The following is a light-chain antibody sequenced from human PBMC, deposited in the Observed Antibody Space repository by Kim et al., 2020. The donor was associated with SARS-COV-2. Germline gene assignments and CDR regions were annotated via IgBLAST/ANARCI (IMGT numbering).Light chain of an antibody. CDR2: AAS. CDR1: QGISSY. Sequence: ESTGDRVTITCRASQGISSYLAWYQQKPGKAPKLLIYAASTLQSGVPSRFSGSGSGTDFTLTISCLQSEDFATYYCQQYYSYPQTFGQGTKVEIK. J-gene: IGKJ1*01. V-gene: IGKV1-8*01. CDR3: QQYYSYPQT.